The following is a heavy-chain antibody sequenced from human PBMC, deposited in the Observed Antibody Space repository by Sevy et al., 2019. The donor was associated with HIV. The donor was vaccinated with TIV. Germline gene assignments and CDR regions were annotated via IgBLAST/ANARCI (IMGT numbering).Heavy chain of an antibody. D-gene: IGHD5-12*01. CDR1: GFTVSSNY. J-gene: IGHJ4*02. CDR3: SRSIVATIPFDY. V-gene: IGHV3-53*01. CDR2: IYSGGST. Sequence: GGSLRLSCAASGFTVSSNYMSWVRQAPGKGLEWVSVIYSGGSTYYADSVKGRFSISRANSKNTLYLQMNSLGAEDTAVYYCSRSIVATIPFDYWGQGTLVTVSS.